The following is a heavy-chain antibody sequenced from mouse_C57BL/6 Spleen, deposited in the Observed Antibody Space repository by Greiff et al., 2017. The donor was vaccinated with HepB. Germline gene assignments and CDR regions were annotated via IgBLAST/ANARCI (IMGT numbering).Heavy chain of an antibody. Sequence: QVQLQQSGAELVKPGASVKLSCKASGYTFTSYWMHWVKQRPGQGLEWIGMIHPNSGSTNYNEKFKSKATLTVDKSSSTAYMQLSSLTSEDSAVYYCARRRVTVVVPFDYWGQGTTLTVSS. CDR2: IHPNSGST. CDR1: GYTFTSYW. J-gene: IGHJ2*01. D-gene: IGHD1-1*01. V-gene: IGHV1-64*01. CDR3: ARRRVTVVVPFDY.